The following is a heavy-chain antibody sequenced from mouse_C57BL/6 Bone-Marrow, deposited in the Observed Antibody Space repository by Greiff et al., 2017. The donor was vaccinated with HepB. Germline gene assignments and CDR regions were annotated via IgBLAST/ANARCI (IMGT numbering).Heavy chain of an antibody. D-gene: IGHD2-4*01. V-gene: IGHV5-4*03. CDR3: AGIYYDYDGDAMDY. Sequence: EVNVVESGGDLVKPGGSLKLSCAASGFTFSSYAMSWVRQTPEKRLEWVATISDGGSYTYYPDNVKGRFTISRDNAKNNLYLQMSHLKSEDTAMYYCAGIYYDYDGDAMDYWGQGTSVTVSS. CDR1: GFTFSSYA. J-gene: IGHJ4*01. CDR2: ISDGGSYT.